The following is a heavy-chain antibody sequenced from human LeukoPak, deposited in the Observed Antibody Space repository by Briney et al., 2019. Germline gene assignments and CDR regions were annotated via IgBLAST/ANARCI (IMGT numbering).Heavy chain of an antibody. CDR3: ARANRWFGGYYYYMDA. J-gene: IGHJ6*03. CDR1: GGSISSYY. V-gene: IGHV4-59*01. D-gene: IGHD3-10*01. CDR2: IYYSGST. Sequence: SETLSLTCTVSGGSISSYYWSWIRQPPGKGLEWIGYIYYSGSTNYNPSLKSRVTISVDTSKNQFSLKLSSVTAADTAVYYCARANRWFGGYYYYMDAWGKGTTVTVSS.